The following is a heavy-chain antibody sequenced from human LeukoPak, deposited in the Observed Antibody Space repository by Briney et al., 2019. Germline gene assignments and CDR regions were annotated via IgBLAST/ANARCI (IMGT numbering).Heavy chain of an antibody. D-gene: IGHD2-15*01. Sequence: ETLSLTCIVSGDSFSSYQWSWVRQPAGKGLEWIGRISASGTTSSNPALKSRVTMSVDSSKKQFSLNLSSVTAADTAVYYCARASGGSPTRWSDPWGQGTLVIVSS. J-gene: IGHJ5*02. CDR1: GDSFSSYQ. CDR2: ISASGTT. CDR3: ARASGGSPTRWSDP. V-gene: IGHV4-4*07.